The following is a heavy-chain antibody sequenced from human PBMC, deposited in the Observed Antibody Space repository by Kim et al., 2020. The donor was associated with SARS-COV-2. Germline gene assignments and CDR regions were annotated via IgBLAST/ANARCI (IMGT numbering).Heavy chain of an antibody. J-gene: IGHJ6*02. CDR1: GFSLRTSGMC. CDR3: ARMYYYDSSGYPYGMDV. D-gene: IGHD3-22*01. Sequence: SGPTLVNPTQTLTLTCTFSGFSLRTSGMCVSWIRQPPGKALEWLALIDWDDDKYYSTSLKTRLTISKDTSKNQVVLTMTNMDPVDTATYYCARMYYYDSSGYPYGMDVWGQGTTVTVSS. V-gene: IGHV2-70*01. CDR2: IDWDDDK.